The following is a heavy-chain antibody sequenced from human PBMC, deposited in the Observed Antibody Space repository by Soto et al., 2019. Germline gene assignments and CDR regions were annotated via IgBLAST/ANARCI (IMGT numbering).Heavy chain of an antibody. CDR2: IYYSGST. J-gene: IGHJ4*02. V-gene: IGHV4-39*01. CDR1: GGSISSSSYY. Sequence: PSETLSLTCTVSGGSISSSSYYWGWIRQPPGKGLEWIGSIYYSGSTYYNPSLNSRVTISVDTSKNQFSLKLSSVTAAETAVYYCGDLGHSDYWGRGTLVAVSS. CDR3: GDLGHSDY.